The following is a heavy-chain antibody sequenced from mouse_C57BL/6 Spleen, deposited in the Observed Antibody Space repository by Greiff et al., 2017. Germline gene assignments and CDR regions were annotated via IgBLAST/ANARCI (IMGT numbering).Heavy chain of an antibody. V-gene: IGHV1-64*01. CDR1: GYTFTSYW. J-gene: IGHJ2*01. CDR2: IHPNSGST. Sequence: VQLQQPGAELVKPGASVKLSCKASGYTFTSYWMHWVKQRPGQGLEWIGMIHPNSGSTNYNEKFKSKATLTVDKSSSTAYMQLSSLTSEDSAVYYCARGVYDGYYEDYWGQGTTLTVSS. D-gene: IGHD2-3*01. CDR3: ARGVYDGYYEDY.